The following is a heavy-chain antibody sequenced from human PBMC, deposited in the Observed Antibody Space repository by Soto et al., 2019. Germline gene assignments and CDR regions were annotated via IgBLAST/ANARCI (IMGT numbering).Heavy chain of an antibody. V-gene: IGHV3-30*18. J-gene: IGHJ4*02. Sequence: GGSLRLSCAASGFTFSSYGRHWVRQAPGKGLEWVAVISYDGSNKYYADSVKGRFTISRDNSKNTLYLQMNSLRAEDTAVYYCAKDADPSGSYYFDYWGQGTLVTVSS. CDR2: ISYDGSNK. CDR3: AKDADPSGSYYFDY. CDR1: GFTFSSYG. D-gene: IGHD1-26*01.